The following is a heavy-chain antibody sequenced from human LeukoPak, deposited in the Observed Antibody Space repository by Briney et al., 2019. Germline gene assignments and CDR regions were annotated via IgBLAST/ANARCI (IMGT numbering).Heavy chain of an antibody. CDR3: ARGAFDAFDI. CDR1: GFTFSSYE. V-gene: IGHV3-66*01. CDR2: IYSGGST. J-gene: IGHJ3*02. D-gene: IGHD1-26*01. Sequence: PGGSLRLSCAASGFTFSSYEMNWVRQAPGKGLEWVSVIYSGGSTYYADSVKGRFTISRDNSKNTLYLQMNSLRAEDTAVYYCARGAFDAFDIWGQGTMVTVSS.